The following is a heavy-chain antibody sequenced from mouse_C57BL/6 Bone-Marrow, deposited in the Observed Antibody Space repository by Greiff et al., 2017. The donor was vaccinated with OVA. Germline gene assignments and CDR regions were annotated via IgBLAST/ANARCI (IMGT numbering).Heavy chain of an antibody. CDR1: GYTFTDYD. V-gene: IGHV1-22*01. CDR3: LAVVDAWFAY. J-gene: IGHJ3*01. CDR2: INPNNGGT. D-gene: IGHD1-1*01. Sequence: EVQLQQSGPELVKPGASVKMSCKASGYTFTDYDMHWVKQSHGKSLEWIGYINPNNGGTSYNQKFKGKATLTVNKSSSTAYMELRSLTSEDSAVSYCLAVVDAWFAYWGQGTLVTVSS.